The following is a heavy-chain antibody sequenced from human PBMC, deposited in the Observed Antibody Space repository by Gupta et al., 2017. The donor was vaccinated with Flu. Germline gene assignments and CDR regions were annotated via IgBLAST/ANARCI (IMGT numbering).Heavy chain of an antibody. J-gene: IGHJ4*02. Sequence: SSQMHWVRQAPGQGLEWMGQINPSDGSTRYAEKVQGRVTMTRDTSTGTVYMELSSLRSEDTAFYYCARDLIVGATRAPFAYWGQGTLVTVSS. CDR1: SSQ. CDR2: INPSDGST. D-gene: IGHD1-26*01. CDR3: ARDLIVGATRAPFAY. V-gene: IGHV1-46*01.